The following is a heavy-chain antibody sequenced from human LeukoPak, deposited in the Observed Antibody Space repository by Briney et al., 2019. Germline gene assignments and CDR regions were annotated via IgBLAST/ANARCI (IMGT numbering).Heavy chain of an antibody. J-gene: IGHJ6*02. CDR1: GGSISSYY. CDR2: IYYSGST. CDR3: ASTDGGSYGMEYYYYGMDV. D-gene: IGHD1-26*01. Sequence: PSETLSLTCTVSGGSISSYYWSWIRQPPGKGLEWIGYIYYSGSTNYNPSLKSRVTISVDTSKNQFSPKLSSVTAADTAVYYCASTDGGSYGMEYYYYGMDVWGQGTTVTVSS. V-gene: IGHV4-59*08.